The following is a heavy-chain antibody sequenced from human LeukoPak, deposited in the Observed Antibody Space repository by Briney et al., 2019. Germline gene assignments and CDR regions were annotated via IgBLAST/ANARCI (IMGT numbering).Heavy chain of an antibody. D-gene: IGHD6-19*01. CDR1: GGSFSGYY. Sequence: EASETLSLTCAVYGGSFSGYYWSWIRQPPGKGLEWIGEINHSGSTNYNPSLKSRVTISVDTSKNQFSLKLSSVTAADTAVYYCASIAVAGAPLNCWGQGTLVTVSS. CDR2: INHSGST. J-gene: IGHJ4*02. CDR3: ASIAVAGAPLNC. V-gene: IGHV4-34*01.